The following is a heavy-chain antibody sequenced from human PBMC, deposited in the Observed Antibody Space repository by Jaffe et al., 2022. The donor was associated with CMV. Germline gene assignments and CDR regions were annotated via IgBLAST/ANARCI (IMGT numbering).Heavy chain of an antibody. CDR3: ARGYSSSLFGTRLDIIDY. V-gene: IGHV5-10-1*03. CDR2: IDPSDSST. CDR1: EYSFTSYW. Sequence: EVQLVQSGAEVKKPGESLRISCKGSEYSFTSYWISWVRQMPGKGLEWMGSIDPSDSSTKYSPSFQGHVTISTDKSISTAYLQWSSLRASDTAMYYCARGYSSSLFGTRLDIIDYWGQGTLVTVSS. D-gene: IGHD6-13*01. J-gene: IGHJ4*02.